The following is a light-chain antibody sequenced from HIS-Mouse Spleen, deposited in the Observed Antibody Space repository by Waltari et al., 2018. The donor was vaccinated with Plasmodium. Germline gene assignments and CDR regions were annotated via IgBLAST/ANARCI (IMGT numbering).Light chain of an antibody. J-gene: IGLJ3*02. CDR2: EDS. V-gene: IGLV3-10*01. CDR1: ALPKKY. Sequence: SYELTQPPSVSVSPGQTARITCSGDALPKKYAYWYQQKSGQATVLVIYEDSKRPAGVPGIFSGSSSGKMATLTISGAQVEDEADYYCYSTDSSGNHRVFGGGTKLTVL. CDR3: YSTDSSGNHRV.